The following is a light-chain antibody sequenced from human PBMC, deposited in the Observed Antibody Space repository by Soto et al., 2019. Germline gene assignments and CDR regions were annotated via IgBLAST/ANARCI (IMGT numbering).Light chain of an antibody. CDR1: SSNIGSNA. Sequence: QSVLTQPPSASGTPGQRVTISCSGSSSNIGSNAVTWYQHFPGTAPKVLIYSDDQRPSGVPDRFSGSKSGTSASLAISGLRAEDEADYFCAAWGDRLNTGVFGGGTKVTVL. V-gene: IGLV1-44*01. CDR3: AAWGDRLNTGV. J-gene: IGLJ3*02. CDR2: SDD.